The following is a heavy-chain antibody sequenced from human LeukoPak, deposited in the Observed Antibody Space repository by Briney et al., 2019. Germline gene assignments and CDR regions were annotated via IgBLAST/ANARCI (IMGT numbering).Heavy chain of an antibody. CDR2: MNPDSGDT. Sequence: ASVKVSCKASGYTFTSYEINWVRQATGHGLEWMGWMNPDSGDTAYAQKLQGRVTMTTDTSTSTAYMELRSLRSDDTAVYYCARHGSTYYYDSSGYRLYFDYWGQGTLVTVSS. V-gene: IGHV1-8*01. D-gene: IGHD3-22*01. CDR1: GYTFTSYE. CDR3: ARHGSTYYYDSSGYRLYFDY. J-gene: IGHJ4*02.